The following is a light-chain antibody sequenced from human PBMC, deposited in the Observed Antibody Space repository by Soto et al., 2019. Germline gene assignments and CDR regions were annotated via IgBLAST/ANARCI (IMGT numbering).Light chain of an antibody. Sequence: DIQMAQSPSSLSASVGDRVTVTCRAGQSISRDLNWYQQRPGKAPKLLIYSASTLQTGVPSRFSDSGSGTDFTLTISSLQPEDFATYYYQQSYNAPFTFGPGTQVDI. CDR1: QSISRD. CDR3: QQSYNAPFT. J-gene: IGKJ3*01. V-gene: IGKV1-39*01. CDR2: SAS.